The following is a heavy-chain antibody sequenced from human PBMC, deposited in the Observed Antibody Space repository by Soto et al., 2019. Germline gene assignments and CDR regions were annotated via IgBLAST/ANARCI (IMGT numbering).Heavy chain of an antibody. Sequence: EVQLVESGGGLVQPGRSLRLSCAASGFTFDDYAMHWVRQAPGKGLEWVSGISWNSGSIGYADSVKGRFTISRDNAKNSLYLQMNSLRAEDTALYYCAKGGLRYFDAFDIWGQGTMVTVSS. V-gene: IGHV3-9*01. D-gene: IGHD3-9*01. CDR3: AKGGLRYFDAFDI. J-gene: IGHJ3*02. CDR2: ISWNSGSI. CDR1: GFTFDDYA.